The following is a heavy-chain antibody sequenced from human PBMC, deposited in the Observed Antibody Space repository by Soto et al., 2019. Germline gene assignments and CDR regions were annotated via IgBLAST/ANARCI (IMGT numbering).Heavy chain of an antibody. CDR2: IDWDDDK. Sequence: SGPTLVNPTQTLTLTCTFSGFSLSTSGMCVSWIRQPPGKALEWLALIDWDDDKYYSTSLKTRLTISKDTSKNQVVLTMTNMDPVDTATYYCARATGSGYYSDYYYYGMDVWGQGTKVTVS. D-gene: IGHD3-22*01. CDR3: ARATGSGYYSDYYYYGMDV. V-gene: IGHV2-70*01. CDR1: GFSLSTSGMC. J-gene: IGHJ6*02.